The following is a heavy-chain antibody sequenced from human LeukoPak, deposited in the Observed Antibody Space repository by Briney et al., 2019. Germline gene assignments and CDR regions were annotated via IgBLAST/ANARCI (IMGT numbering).Heavy chain of an antibody. J-gene: IGHJ6*03. CDR3: ARDGVLRFLEWLSPTYYYYMDV. CDR2: INPSGGST. CDR1: GYTFTSYY. Sequence: ASVKVSCKASGYTFTSYYMHWVRQAPGQGLEWMGIINPSGGSTSYAQKFQGRVTMTRDTATSTVYMELSSLRSEDTAVYYCARDGVLRFLEWLSPTYYYYMDVGGKETTVTVSS. D-gene: IGHD3-3*01. V-gene: IGHV1-46*01.